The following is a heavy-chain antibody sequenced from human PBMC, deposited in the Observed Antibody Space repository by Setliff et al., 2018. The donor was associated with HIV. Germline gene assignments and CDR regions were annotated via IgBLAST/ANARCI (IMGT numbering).Heavy chain of an antibody. D-gene: IGHD2-21*02. J-gene: IGHJ1*01. CDR2: FVPMLGSK. V-gene: IGHV1-69*05. CDR3: AHTSLLVTGHFQH. Sequence: WPPVKVSCKVSGGTFDNYVISWIRQTPGQGLEWMGGFVPMLGSKDYAQKFQGRVTISTDGSFTTAYMELSSLRSEDTAMYYCAHTSLLVTGHFQHWGQGTLVTVSS. CDR1: GGTFDNYV.